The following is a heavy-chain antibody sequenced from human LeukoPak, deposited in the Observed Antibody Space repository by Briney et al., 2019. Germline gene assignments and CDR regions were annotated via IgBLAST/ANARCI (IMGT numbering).Heavy chain of an antibody. CDR2: IYYSGST. V-gene: IGHV4-30-4*01. D-gene: IGHD6-25*01. CDR1: GGSINSGDYY. J-gene: IGHJ6*02. Sequence: PSQTLSLTCTVSGGSINSGDYYWNWIRQPPGKGLEWIGYIYYSGSTYYNPSLKSRLTISVDTSKTQFSLTLSSVTAADAAVYYCARSGVDYYYYGMDVWGQGTTVTVSS. CDR3: ARSGVDYYYYGMDV.